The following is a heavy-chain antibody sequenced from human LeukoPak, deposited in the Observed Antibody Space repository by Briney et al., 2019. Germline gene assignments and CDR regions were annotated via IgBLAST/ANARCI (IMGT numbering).Heavy chain of an antibody. CDR1: GYTFTDYY. CDR3: ARDPRDYSNYGDY. V-gene: IGHV1-2*02. J-gene: IGHJ4*02. Sequence: ASVKVSCKASGYTFTDYYMHWVRQAPGQGLEWMGWINPNSGGTNYAQKFQGRVTMTRDTSISTAYMELSRLRSDDTAVYYCARDPRDYSNYGDYWGQGTLVTVSS. CDR2: INPNSGGT. D-gene: IGHD4-11*01.